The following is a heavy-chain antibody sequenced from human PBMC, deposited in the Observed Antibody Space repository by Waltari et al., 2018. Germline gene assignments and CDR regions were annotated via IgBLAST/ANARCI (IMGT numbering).Heavy chain of an antibody. CDR2: IRHPGST. D-gene: IGHD3-3*01. Sequence: QVQLQQWGAGLLGPSETLSLTCAVYGAFFSDYYWGWVRQPPGKRLEWIGQIRHPGSTNYNPSLKSRVTISIDTPRSQFSLRLSSVTAADTALYFCTRGGNYDFWSHRPFVDPWGQGTLVTVSS. J-gene: IGHJ5*02. CDR3: TRGGNYDFWSHRPFVDP. V-gene: IGHV4-34*01. CDR1: GAFFSDYY.